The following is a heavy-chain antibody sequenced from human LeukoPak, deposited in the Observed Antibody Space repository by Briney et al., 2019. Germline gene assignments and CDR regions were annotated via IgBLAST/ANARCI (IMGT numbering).Heavy chain of an antibody. D-gene: IGHD2-15*01. CDR1: GFTFSSYS. V-gene: IGHV3-21*01. CDR2: ISSSSSYI. J-gene: IGHJ4*02. CDR3: ARSCGGSCYHAFDY. Sequence: GGSLRLSCAASGFTFSSYSMNWVRQAPGRGLEWVSSISSSSSYIYYADSVKGRFTISRDNAKNSLYLQMNSLRAEDTAVYYCARSCGGSCYHAFDYWGQGTLVIVSS.